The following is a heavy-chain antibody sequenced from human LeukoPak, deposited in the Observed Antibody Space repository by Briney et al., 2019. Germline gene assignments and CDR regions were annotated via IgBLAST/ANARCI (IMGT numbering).Heavy chain of an antibody. CDR2: IIPIFGTA. Sequence: ASVKVSCKASGGTFSSYAISWVRQAPGQGLEWMGGIIPIFGTANYAQKFQGRVTITADESTSTAYMELSSLRSEDTAVYYCARETVAGTEFDYWGQGTLVTVSS. D-gene: IGHD6-19*01. CDR3: ARETVAGTEFDY. CDR1: GGTFSSYA. V-gene: IGHV1-69*13. J-gene: IGHJ4*02.